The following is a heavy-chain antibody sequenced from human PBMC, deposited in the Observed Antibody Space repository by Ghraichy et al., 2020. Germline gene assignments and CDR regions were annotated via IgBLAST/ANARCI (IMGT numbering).Heavy chain of an antibody. Sequence: SETLSLTCSVSGISISAYYWSWIRQPPGQGLEWIGYIYYAGSTNYNPSLTSRVSMSLDMSMNQMSLRLSSVTAADTAVYYCARLRSSPQGYCYYGLDVWGQGTAVTVSS. CDR1: GISISAYY. V-gene: IGHV4-59*01. D-gene: IGHD3-10*01. CDR2: IYYAGST. J-gene: IGHJ6*02. CDR3: ARLRSSPQGYCYYGLDV.